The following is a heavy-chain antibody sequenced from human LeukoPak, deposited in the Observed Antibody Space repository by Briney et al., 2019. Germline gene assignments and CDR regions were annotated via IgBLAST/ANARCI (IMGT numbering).Heavy chain of an antibody. CDR3: ARSSRELGGYAPWELMPPFDY. Sequence: PGGSLRLSCAASGSTFSDYYMSWIRQAPGKGLEWVSYISSSSTIYYADSVKGRFTISRDNAKNSLYLQMNSLRAEDTAVYYCARSSRELGGYAPWELMPPFDYWGQGTLVTVSS. CDR2: ISSSSTI. J-gene: IGHJ4*02. V-gene: IGHV3-69-1*01. CDR1: GSTFSDYY. D-gene: IGHD1-7*01.